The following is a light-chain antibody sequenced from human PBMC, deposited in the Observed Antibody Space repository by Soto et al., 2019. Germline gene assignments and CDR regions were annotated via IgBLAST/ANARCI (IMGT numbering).Light chain of an antibody. J-gene: IGKJ3*01. CDR1: QDISNY. CDR2: DAS. V-gene: IGKV1-33*01. CDR3: QHYDNLPFT. Sequence: DIQMTQSPSSLSASVGDRVTITCQASQDISNYLNWYQQKPGKAPKLLSYDASNLETGVPSRFSGSGSGTDFTFTISSLQPEDSATYYCQHYDNLPFTFGPGTKVDIK.